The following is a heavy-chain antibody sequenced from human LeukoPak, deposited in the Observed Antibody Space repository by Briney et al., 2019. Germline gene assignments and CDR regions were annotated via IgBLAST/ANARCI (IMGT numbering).Heavy chain of an antibody. D-gene: IGHD1-7*01. Sequence: GESLKISCKGSGYSFTSYWIGWVRQMPGKGLEWMGSIYHGDSDTRYSPSFQGQVAISADKSISTAYLQWSSLKASDTAMYYCARLRTTITGTTAYYYGMDVWGQGTTVTVSS. V-gene: IGHV5-51*01. J-gene: IGHJ6*02. CDR3: ARLRTTITGTTAYYYGMDV. CDR1: GYSFTSYW. CDR2: IYHGDSDT.